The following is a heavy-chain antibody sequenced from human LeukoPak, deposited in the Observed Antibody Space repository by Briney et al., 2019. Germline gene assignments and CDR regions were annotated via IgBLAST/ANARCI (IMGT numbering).Heavy chain of an antibody. J-gene: IGHJ3*02. V-gene: IGHV3-30*04. CDR3: ARERSLYSSGWPDAFDI. D-gene: IGHD6-19*01. CDR2: ISYDGSNK. CDR1: GFTFSKYA. Sequence: GGSLRLSCAASGFTFSKYAMHWVRQAPGKGLEWVALISYDGSNKYYADSVKGRFTISRDNSKNTLYLQMNSLRADDTAVYYSARERSLYSSGWPDAFDIWGQGTMVTVSS.